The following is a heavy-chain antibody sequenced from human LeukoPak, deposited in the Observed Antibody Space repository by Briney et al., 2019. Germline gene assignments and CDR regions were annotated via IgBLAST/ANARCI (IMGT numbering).Heavy chain of an antibody. Sequence: PGGSLRLSCAGSGLTFSSYGMTWVRQAPGKGLEWVAAITGNGGDTRYAHSVKGRFTISRDNSKNTLYLQMNSLRAEDTAVYYCAKAQSWPTGEGLLDSWGQGTLVTVSS. D-gene: IGHD4-17*01. CDR2: ITGNGGDT. CDR3: AKAQSWPTGEGLLDS. V-gene: IGHV3-23*01. J-gene: IGHJ4*02. CDR1: GLTFSSYG.